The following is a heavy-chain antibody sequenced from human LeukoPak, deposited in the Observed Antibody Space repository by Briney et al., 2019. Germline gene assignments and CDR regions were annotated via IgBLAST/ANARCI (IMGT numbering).Heavy chain of an antibody. D-gene: IGHD1-14*01. V-gene: IGHV5-51*01. Sequence: GASLQISCKGSGSSFTSYWIGWVRQLPGKGLEWMGIIYPGDSDTRYSPSFQGQVTISADKSISTAYLQWSSLKASDTAMYYCARPNHYYGMDVWGQGTTVTVSS. CDR1: GSSFTSYW. J-gene: IGHJ6*02. CDR2: IYPGDSDT. CDR3: ARPNHYYGMDV.